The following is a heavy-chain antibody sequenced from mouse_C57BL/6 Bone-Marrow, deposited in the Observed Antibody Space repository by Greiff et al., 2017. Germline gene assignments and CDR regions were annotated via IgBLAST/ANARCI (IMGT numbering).Heavy chain of an antibody. D-gene: IGHD1-1*01. V-gene: IGHV5-6*01. Sequence: EVQGVESGGDLVKPGGSLKLSCAASGFTFSSYGMSWVRQTPDKRLEWVATISSGGSYTYYPDSVKGRFTISRDNAKNTLYLQMSSLKSEDTAMYYCARRYYGSSWYFDVWGTGTTVTVSS. CDR1: GFTFSSYG. CDR2: ISSGGSYT. J-gene: IGHJ1*03. CDR3: ARRYYGSSWYFDV.